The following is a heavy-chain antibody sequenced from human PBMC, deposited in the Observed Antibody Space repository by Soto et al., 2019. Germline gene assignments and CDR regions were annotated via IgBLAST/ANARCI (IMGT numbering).Heavy chain of an antibody. CDR2: INPSGGST. J-gene: IGHJ6*02. D-gene: IGHD5-12*01. Sequence: QVQLVQSGAEVKKPGASVKVSCKASGYTFTSYYMHWVRQAPGQGLEWMGIINPSGGSTSYAQKFQGRVTMTRDTSTSTGYMELSSLRSEDTAVYYCARGWWLRNLVEIHYYYYYGMDVWGQGTTVTVSS. CDR3: ARGWWLRNLVEIHYYYYYGMDV. V-gene: IGHV1-46*01. CDR1: GYTFTSYY.